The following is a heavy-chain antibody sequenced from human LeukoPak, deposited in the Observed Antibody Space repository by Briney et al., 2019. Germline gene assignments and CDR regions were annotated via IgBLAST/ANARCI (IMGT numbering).Heavy chain of an antibody. V-gene: IGHV4-38-2*01. Sequence: SETLSLTCGVSGYSTSGGSYWGWIRQPPGKGLQWIGSLYYTGSAEYNPSLKSRLTMSMDKSKNQFSLKLNSVTAADTAVYYCARLWSGYNFDYWGQGTLVTVSS. CDR3: ARLWSGYNFDY. CDR2: LYYTGSA. D-gene: IGHD5-24*01. J-gene: IGHJ4*02. CDR1: GYSTSGGSY.